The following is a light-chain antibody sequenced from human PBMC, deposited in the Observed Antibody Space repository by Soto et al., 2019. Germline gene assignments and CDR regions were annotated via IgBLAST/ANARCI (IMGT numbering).Light chain of an antibody. V-gene: IGKV1-6*01. CDR2: AAS. J-gene: IGKJ1*01. Sequence: AIQMTQSPSSLSASVGDRVTITCRASQGIRNDLGWYQQKPGKAPKLLIYAASSLQSGVPSRFSGSASGTDSTLTMSSVQPEDFASYYCLQDYNFPWTFGEGTKVEIK. CDR3: LQDYNFPWT. CDR1: QGIRND.